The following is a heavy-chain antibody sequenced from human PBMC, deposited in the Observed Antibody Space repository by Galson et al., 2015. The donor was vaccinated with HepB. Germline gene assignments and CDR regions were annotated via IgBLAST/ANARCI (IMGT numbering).Heavy chain of an antibody. CDR2: TYYRSKWYN. J-gene: IGHJ6*02. CDR1: GDSVSSNSAA. D-gene: IGHD2-2*01. V-gene: IGHV6-1*01. CDR3: ARARFVVVPAAIRHYYYYGMDV. Sequence: AISGDSVSSNSAAWNWIRQSPSRGLEWLGRTYYRSKWYNDYAVSVKSRITINPDTSKNQFSLQLNSVTPEDTAVYYCARARFVVVPAAIRHYYYYGMDVWGQGTTVTVSS.